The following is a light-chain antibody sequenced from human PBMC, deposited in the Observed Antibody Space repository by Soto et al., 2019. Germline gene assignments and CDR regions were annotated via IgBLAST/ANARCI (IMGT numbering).Light chain of an antibody. CDR3: ETWDSNTRV. CDR1: SGHSSYI. J-gene: IGLJ2*01. V-gene: IGLV4-60*02. Sequence: QLVLTQSSSASASLGSSVKLTCTLSSGHSSYIIAWHQQQPGKAPRYLMKLERSGSYNKGSGVPDRFSGSSPGADRYLTISNLQFEDEADYYCETWDSNTRVFGGGTKVTVL. CDR2: LERSGSY.